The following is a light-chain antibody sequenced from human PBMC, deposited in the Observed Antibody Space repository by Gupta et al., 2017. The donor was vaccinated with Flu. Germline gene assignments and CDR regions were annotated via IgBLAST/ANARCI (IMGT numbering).Light chain of an antibody. J-gene: IGLJ2*01. CDR1: SSDVGRYTS. V-gene: IGLV2-8*01. CDR2: AVD. Sequence: QSALPQPPSASGCPGQSVTISCTGTSSDVGRYTSVSWYQQHPGTAPKLMIYAVDKRPSGVPDRFSGPKSGNTASLTVSGLQAEDEAHYYCASRTCNNNLLFGGGTKLTVL. CDR3: ASRTCNNNLL.